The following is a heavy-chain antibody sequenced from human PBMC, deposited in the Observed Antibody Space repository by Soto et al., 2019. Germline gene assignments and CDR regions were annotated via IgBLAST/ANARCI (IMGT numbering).Heavy chain of an antibody. CDR1: GFTFRTYA. D-gene: IGHD3-3*01. CDR2: ISHSSSTI. Sequence: EVQLVESGGGLVQPGGSLRLSCAASGFTFRTYAMNWVRQVPGKGLEWVSYISHSSSTIYYADSVKGRFTISRDNAKNSLYLHMDSLRDEDTAIYYCARDWGWTGYVLEYWGQGTQVTVSS. J-gene: IGHJ4*02. CDR3: ARDWGWTGYVLEY. V-gene: IGHV3-48*02.